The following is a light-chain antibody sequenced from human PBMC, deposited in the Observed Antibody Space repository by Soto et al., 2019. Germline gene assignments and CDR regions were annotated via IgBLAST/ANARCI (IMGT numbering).Light chain of an antibody. CDR3: QQFGTSPLWT. Sequence: EIVLTQSPGTLSLSPGARATLSCRASQSVNSNYLAWYQQKPGQAPRLLMFETSTRATGIPDRFSGSGSGTDFTLTISRLEPEDFAVYFCQQFGTSPLWTFGQGTKV. CDR1: QSVNSNY. CDR2: ETS. J-gene: IGKJ1*01. V-gene: IGKV3-20*01.